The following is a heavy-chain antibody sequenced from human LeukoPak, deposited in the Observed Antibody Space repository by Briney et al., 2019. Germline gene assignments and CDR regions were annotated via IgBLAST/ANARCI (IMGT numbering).Heavy chain of an antibody. CDR2: ISSSSSYI. J-gene: IGHJ4*02. V-gene: IGHV3-21*01. D-gene: IGHD3-22*01. Sequence: GGSLRLSCAASGFTFSSYSMNWVRQAPGEGLEWVSSISSSSSYIYYADSVKGRFTISRDNAQNSLYLQMNSLRVDDAAVYYCLRGDSRDFWGQGTLVTVSS. CDR1: GFTFSSYS. CDR3: LRGDSRDF.